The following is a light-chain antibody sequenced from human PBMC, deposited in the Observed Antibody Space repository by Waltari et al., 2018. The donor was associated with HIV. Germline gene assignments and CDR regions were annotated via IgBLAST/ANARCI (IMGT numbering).Light chain of an antibody. CDR2: GDS. V-gene: IGLV1-40*01. CDR3: QSYDSSLSGFWV. J-gene: IGLJ3*02. Sequence: QSVLTQPPSVSGAPGQRVTISCTGNSSNIWAGYDVHRYQQLPGIAPKLLTYGDSNRPSGVPDRFSGSKSGTSASLASTGLQAEDEADYYCQSYDSSLSGFWVFGGGTKLTVL. CDR1: SSNIWAGYD.